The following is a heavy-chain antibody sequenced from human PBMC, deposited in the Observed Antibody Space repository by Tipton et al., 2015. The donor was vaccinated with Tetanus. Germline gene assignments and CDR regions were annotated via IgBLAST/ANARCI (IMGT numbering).Heavy chain of an antibody. J-gene: IGHJ6*02. CDR3: ARLTGHSMGVVDYYYFGMDV. CDR1: GGSMNSYY. D-gene: IGHD2-21*01. CDR2: IYYTGST. Sequence: GLVKPSETLSLICTVSGGSMNSYYWSWIRQPPGKGLEWIGYIYYTGSTNYNPSLKSGVTISLDTSKNQFSLKLTSMSAADTAVYYCARLTGHSMGVVDYYYFGMDVWGQGTKVTVSS. V-gene: IGHV4-59*01.